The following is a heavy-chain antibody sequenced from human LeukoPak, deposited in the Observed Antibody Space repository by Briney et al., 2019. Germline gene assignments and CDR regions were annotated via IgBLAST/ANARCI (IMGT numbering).Heavy chain of an antibody. CDR2: ISGSGGST. CDR1: GFTFSSYE. J-gene: IGHJ5*02. Sequence: PGGSLRLSCAASGFTFSSYEMNWVRQAPGKGLEWVSAISGSGGSTYYADSVKGRFTISRDNSKNTLYLQMNSLRAEDTAVYYCAKAGSGSYSDWFDPWGQGTLVTVSS. V-gene: IGHV3-23*01. CDR3: AKAGSGSYSDWFDP. D-gene: IGHD3-10*01.